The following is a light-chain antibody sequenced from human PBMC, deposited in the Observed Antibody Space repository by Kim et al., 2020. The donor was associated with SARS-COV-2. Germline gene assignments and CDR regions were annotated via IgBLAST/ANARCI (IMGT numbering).Light chain of an antibody. Sequence: PGERATLSCRASQSVSSYLAWYQQKPGQAPRLLIYDASNWATGIPARFSGRGSGTDFTLTISSLEPEDFAVYYCQQRSIWPRTFGQGTKVDI. J-gene: IGKJ1*01. CDR2: DAS. CDR1: QSVSSY. CDR3: QQRSIWPRT. V-gene: IGKV3-11*01.